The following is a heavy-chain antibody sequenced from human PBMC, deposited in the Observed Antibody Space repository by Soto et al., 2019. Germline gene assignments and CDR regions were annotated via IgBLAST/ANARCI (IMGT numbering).Heavy chain of an antibody. Sequence: EVQLVESGGGLVQPGGSLRLSCVASGFTFSSNWMHWVRRVPGRGLVWVSRINTDGSSSSYVDSVKGRFTVSRDNAKNTLYLQMNSLRIEDTAVYYCARDGEGFWGQGTLDTVSS. CDR1: GFTFSSNW. CDR3: ARDGEGF. V-gene: IGHV3-74*01. D-gene: IGHD2-21*01. J-gene: IGHJ4*02. CDR2: INTDGSSS.